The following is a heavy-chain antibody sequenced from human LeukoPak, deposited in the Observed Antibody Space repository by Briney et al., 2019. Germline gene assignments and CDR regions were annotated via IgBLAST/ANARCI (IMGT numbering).Heavy chain of an antibody. J-gene: IGHJ6*03. Sequence: GGSLRLSCAASGFTFSSYEMNWVRQAPGKGLEWVSYISSSGSTIYYADSVKGRFTISRDNAKNSLYLQMNSLRAEDTAVYYCARGYCSGGSCYSDYYYYYYMDVWGKGKTVTVSS. CDR3: ARGYCSGGSCYSDYYYYYYMDV. CDR2: ISSSGSTI. V-gene: IGHV3-48*03. D-gene: IGHD2-15*01. CDR1: GFTFSSYE.